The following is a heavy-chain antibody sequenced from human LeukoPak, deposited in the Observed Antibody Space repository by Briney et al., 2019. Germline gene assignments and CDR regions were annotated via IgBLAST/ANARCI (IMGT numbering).Heavy chain of an antibody. CDR1: GFTFSSYW. CDR3: TNTVFE. Sequence: PGGSLRLSCAASGFTFSSYWMTWVRQAPGKGLEWVANTKPDGSDKYYVDSVKGRFTISRDNAKNSVYLQMNSLRAEDTAVYYCTNTVFEWGQGTLVTVSS. V-gene: IGHV3-7*02. CDR2: TKPDGSDK. D-gene: IGHD4-11*01. J-gene: IGHJ4*02.